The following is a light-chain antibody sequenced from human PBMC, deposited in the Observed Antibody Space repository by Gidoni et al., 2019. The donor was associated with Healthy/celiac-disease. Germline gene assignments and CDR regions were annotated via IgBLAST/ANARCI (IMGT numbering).Light chain of an antibody. J-gene: IGKJ1*01. Sequence: DIVMTQSTDSLAVSLGERATINCKSSQSVLYSSNNKNYLAWYQQNPGQPPKLLIYWASTRESGVPDRFSGSGSGTYFTLTISSLQAEDVAFYYRQQYYSTAWTFGQGTKVEIK. V-gene: IGKV4-1*01. CDR2: WAS. CDR3: QQYYSTAWT. CDR1: QSVLYSSNNKNY.